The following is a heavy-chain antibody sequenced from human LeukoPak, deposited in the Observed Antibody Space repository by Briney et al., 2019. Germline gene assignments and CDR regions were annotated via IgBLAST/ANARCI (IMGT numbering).Heavy chain of an antibody. CDR1: GFTFSSYS. J-gene: IGHJ6*03. D-gene: IGHD6-13*01. CDR3: ARDGCSSSFYYYYYMDV. Sequence: GGSLRLSCAASGFTFSSYSMNWVRQAPGKGREWVSFISTSSSYIHNADSVKGRFTISRDNAENSLYLQMNSLRAEDTAVYYCARDGCSSSFYYYYYMDVWGKGTTVTVSS. CDR2: ISTSSSYI. V-gene: IGHV3-21*01.